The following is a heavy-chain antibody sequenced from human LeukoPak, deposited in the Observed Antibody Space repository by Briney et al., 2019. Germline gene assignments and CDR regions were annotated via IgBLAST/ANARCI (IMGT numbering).Heavy chain of an antibody. CDR2: IYTSGST. J-gene: IGHJ4*02. CDR1: GGSISSSSYY. D-gene: IGHD2-2*01. V-gene: IGHV4-39*07. CDR3: ARDGGYCSSTSCSFDY. Sequence: PSETLSLTCTVSGGSISSSSYYWGWIRQPPGKGLEWIGRIYTSGSTNYNPSLKSRVTMSVDTSKNQFSLKLSSVTAADTAVYYCARDGGYCSSTSCSFDYWGQGTLVTVSS.